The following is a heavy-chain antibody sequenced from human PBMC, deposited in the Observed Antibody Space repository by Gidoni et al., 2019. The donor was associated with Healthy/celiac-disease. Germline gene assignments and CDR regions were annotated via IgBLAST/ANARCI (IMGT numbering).Heavy chain of an antibody. CDR2: ISYDGSNK. D-gene: IGHD3-3*01. CDR3: ARDSRTYYDFWSGSPDY. J-gene: IGHJ4*02. V-gene: IGHV3-30-3*01. Sequence: QVQLVESAGGVVQPGRSLSLSCAASGFTFSSYAMHWVRQAPGKGLEWVAVISYDGSNKYYADSVKGRFTISRDNSKNTLYLQMNSLRAEDTAVYYCARDSRTYYDFWSGSPDYWGQGTLVTVSS. CDR1: GFTFSSYA.